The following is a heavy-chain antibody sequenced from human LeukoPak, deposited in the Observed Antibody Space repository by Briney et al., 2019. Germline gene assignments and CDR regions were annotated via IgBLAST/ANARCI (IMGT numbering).Heavy chain of an antibody. V-gene: IGHV6-1*01. CDR2: TYYRSKWYY. CDR3: ARGVAGTGFDY. CDR1: GDSISSTSAG. D-gene: IGHD6-19*01. Sequence: PSQTLSLTCAISGDSISSTSAGWNWIRQSPSRGLEWLGRTYYRSKWYYDYAVSVNGRLTINPDTSKNQFSLQLNSVTPEDTAVYYCARGVAGTGFDYWGQGSLVTVSS. J-gene: IGHJ4*02.